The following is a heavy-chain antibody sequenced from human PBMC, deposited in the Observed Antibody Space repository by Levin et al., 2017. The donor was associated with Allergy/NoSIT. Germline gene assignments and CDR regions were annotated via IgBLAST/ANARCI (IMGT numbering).Heavy chain of an antibody. CDR1: GGSVNSANYY. Sequence: ASETLSLICTVSGGSVNSANYYWSWIRQPPGKGLEWIGFMFYSGTTNYNPSLKSRVTISEDTSKNQFSLKLSSVTAADTAVYYCARAGGVTLAFDFWGQGTMVTVSS. CDR2: MFYSGTT. J-gene: IGHJ3*01. D-gene: IGHD3-16*01. V-gene: IGHV4-61*01. CDR3: ARAGGVTLAFDF.